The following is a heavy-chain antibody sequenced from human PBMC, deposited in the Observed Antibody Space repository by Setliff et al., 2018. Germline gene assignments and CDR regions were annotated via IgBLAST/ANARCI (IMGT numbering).Heavy chain of an antibody. Sequence: ASVKVSCKASGYTFTNYDINRVRQATGQGLEWMGWMSPNSGDTGYAQKFQGRVTMTRDTSINTAYMEVSSLRSEDTAVYYCARGQLAVAGSAVDYWGQGTLVTVSS. V-gene: IGHV1-8*02. CDR2: MSPNSGDT. CDR1: GYTFTNYD. CDR3: ARGQLAVAGSAVDY. D-gene: IGHD6-19*01. J-gene: IGHJ4*02.